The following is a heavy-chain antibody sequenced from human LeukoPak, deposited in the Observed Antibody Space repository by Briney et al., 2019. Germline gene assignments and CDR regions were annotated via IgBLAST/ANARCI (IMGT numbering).Heavy chain of an antibody. CDR1: GYSFTSYW. V-gene: IGHV5-51*01. D-gene: IGHD1-1*01. CDR3: ARRGGGSTGGFYFDY. CDR2: IYPGDSDT. Sequence: GESLKISCKGSGYSFTSYWIGWVRQMPGKGLEWMGIIYPGDSDTRYSPSFQGQVTISADKSISTAYLQWSSLKASDTAIYYCARRGGGSTGGFYFDYWDQGSLVTVSS. J-gene: IGHJ4*02.